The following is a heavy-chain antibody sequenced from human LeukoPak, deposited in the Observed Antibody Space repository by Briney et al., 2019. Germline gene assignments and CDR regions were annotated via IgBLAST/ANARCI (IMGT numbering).Heavy chain of an antibody. J-gene: IGHJ4*02. Sequence: PGGSLRLSCAASGFTFSSYSMNWVRQAPGKGLEWVSSISSSSSYIYYADSVKGRFTISRDNAKNSLYLQMNSLRAEDTAVYYCARDPGSLDSNSIPDYWGQGTLDTVSS. CDR1: GFTFSSYS. CDR3: ARDPGSLDSNSIPDY. CDR2: ISSSSSYI. D-gene: IGHD4-11*01. V-gene: IGHV3-21*01.